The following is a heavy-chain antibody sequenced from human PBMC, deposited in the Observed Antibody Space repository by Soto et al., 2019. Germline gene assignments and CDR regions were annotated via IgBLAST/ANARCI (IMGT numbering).Heavy chain of an antibody. CDR1: GGTFSING. CDR3: ARASFAYFDS. V-gene: IGHV1-2*02. CDR2: INPNSGGT. Sequence: ASVKVSCKASGGTFSINGISLVRQAPGQGLEWMGWINPNSGGTNYSQKFQGRVTMTRDTSISTVYMELSRPRSDDTAVYYCARASFAYFDSWGQGTLVTVSS. D-gene: IGHD2-21*01. J-gene: IGHJ4*02.